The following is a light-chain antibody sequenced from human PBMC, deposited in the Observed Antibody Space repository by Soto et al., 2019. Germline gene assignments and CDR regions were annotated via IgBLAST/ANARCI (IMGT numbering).Light chain of an antibody. V-gene: IGLV2-14*01. CDR2: EVT. CDR3: SSYTSSTTRV. Sequence: QSALTQPASVSGSPGQSITISCTGTSSDVGGYNYVSWYQQHPGKAPKVMIYEVTNRPSGVSNRFSGSKSGNTASLTISGLQADDDAYYYCSSYTSSTTRVFGGGTKVTVL. J-gene: IGLJ3*02. CDR1: SSDVGGYNY.